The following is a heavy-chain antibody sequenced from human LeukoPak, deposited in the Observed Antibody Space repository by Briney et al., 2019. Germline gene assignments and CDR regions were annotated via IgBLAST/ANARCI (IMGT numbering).Heavy chain of an antibody. D-gene: IGHD3-22*01. J-gene: IGHJ4*02. CDR3: AREYYYDSSGYPFDY. Sequence: SETLSLTCTVSGGSISSYYWSWIRQPPGKGLEWIGYIYYSGSTSYNPSLKSRVTISVDTSKNQFSLKLSSVTAADTAVYYCAREYYYDSSGYPFDYWGQGTLVTVSS. CDR1: GGSISSYY. CDR2: IYYSGST. V-gene: IGHV4-59*12.